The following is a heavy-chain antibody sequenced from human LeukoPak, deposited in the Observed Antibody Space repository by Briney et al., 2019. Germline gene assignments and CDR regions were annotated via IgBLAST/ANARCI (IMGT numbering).Heavy chain of an antibody. J-gene: IGHJ4*02. V-gene: IGHV4-59*01. CDR1: GGSISGYH. D-gene: IGHD4-17*01. CDR2: IYYSGST. Sequence: PSETLSLTCTVSGGSISGYHWSWIRQPAGKGLEWIGYIYYSGSTNYNPSLKSRVTMSVDTSKNQFSLKLSSVTAADTAVYYCTRPLEDGVLPIYWGQGILVTVSS. CDR3: TRPLEDGVLPIY.